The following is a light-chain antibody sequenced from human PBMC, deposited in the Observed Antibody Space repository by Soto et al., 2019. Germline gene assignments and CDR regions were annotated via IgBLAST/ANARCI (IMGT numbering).Light chain of an antibody. CDR1: SSDFGDYDY. CDR3: SSYKGSSTLV. V-gene: IGLV2-14*01. CDR2: EVS. Sequence: QSVLTQPASVSGSPGQSITISCTGTSSDFGDYDYVSWYLQHPGKVPKLMIYEVSNRPSGVSNRFSGSKSGNTASLTISGLQAEDEAAYYCSSYKGSSTLVSGTGTKVTVL. J-gene: IGLJ1*01.